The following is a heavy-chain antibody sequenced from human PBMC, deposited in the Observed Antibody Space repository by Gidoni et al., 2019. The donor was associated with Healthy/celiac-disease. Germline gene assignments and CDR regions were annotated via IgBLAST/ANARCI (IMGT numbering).Heavy chain of an antibody. CDR3: AKDGAGSYYFDY. J-gene: IGHJ4*02. CDR1: GFTFDDYA. CDR2: ISWNSGSI. V-gene: IGHV3-9*01. D-gene: IGHD3-10*01. Sequence: EVQLVESGGGLVQPGRSLRLSCAASGFTFDDYAMHWVRQAPGKGLGWVSGISWNSGSIGYADSVKGRFTISRDNAKNSLYLQMNSLRAEDTALYYCAKDGAGSYYFDYWGQGTLVTVSS.